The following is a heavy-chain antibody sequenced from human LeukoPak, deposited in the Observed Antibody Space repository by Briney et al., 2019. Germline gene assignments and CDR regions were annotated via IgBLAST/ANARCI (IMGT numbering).Heavy chain of an antibody. Sequence: SETLSLTCTVSGGSISSYYWSWIRQPPGKGLEWIGYIYYSGSTNYNPSLKSRVTISVDTSKNQFSLKLSSVTAADTAVYYCARHAGPSYWYFDLWGRGTQVTVSS. J-gene: IGHJ2*01. D-gene: IGHD1-14*01. CDR2: IYYSGST. V-gene: IGHV4-59*01. CDR1: GGSISSYY. CDR3: ARHAGPSYWYFDL.